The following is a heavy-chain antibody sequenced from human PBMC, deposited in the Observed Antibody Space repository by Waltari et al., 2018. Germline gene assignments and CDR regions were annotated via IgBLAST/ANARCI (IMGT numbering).Heavy chain of an antibody. Sequence: EEHLVESGGGFVQPGGSLRLSCAASGFIFSNCEMNWIGQAPGKGLEWFSYIRSSGSTSYYADSAKGRFTISRDNAKNSLYLQMNSLRAEDTAVYYCARRDDYGDDPFWTWGQGTLVTVSS. CDR2: IRSSGSTS. J-gene: IGHJ5*02. CDR1: GFIFSNCE. D-gene: IGHD4-17*01. CDR3: ARRDDYGDDPFWT. V-gene: IGHV3-48*03.